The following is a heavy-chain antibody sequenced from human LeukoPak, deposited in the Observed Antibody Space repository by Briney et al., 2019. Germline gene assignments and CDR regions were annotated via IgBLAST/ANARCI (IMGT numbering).Heavy chain of an antibody. V-gene: IGHV3-30*03. CDR2: ISYDGSLQ. D-gene: IGHD4-17*01. J-gene: IGHJ4*02. Sequence: PGGSLRLSCAASGFTFGTSGMHWARQAPGKGLEWLTIISYDGSLQYYADSVKGRFTISRDNSKNTLYLQMNTLRPEDTAVYYCARAMVGDYLYYSDYWGQGTLVTVSS. CDR3: ARAMVGDYLYYSDY. CDR1: GFTFGTSG.